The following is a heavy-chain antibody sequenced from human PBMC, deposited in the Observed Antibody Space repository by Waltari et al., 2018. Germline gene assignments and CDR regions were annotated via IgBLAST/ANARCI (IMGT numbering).Heavy chain of an antibody. CDR1: GDSVSNNYW. V-gene: IGHV4-4*02. Sequence: QLQLQQSGPGLVKPSESLSLTCAVSGDSVSNNYWWSWVRQPPGKGLEWIGQIHGSGKTNYNPSLESRVTVSMGTSNNQFSLKVTSPTAADTAVYYCARDRGRGLYLDSWGQGTLVTVSP. CDR2: IHGSGKT. D-gene: IGHD1-26*01. CDR3: ARDRGRGLYLDS. J-gene: IGHJ4*02.